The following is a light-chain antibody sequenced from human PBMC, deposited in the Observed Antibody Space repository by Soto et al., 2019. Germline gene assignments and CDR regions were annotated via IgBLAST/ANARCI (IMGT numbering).Light chain of an antibody. J-gene: IGKJ1*01. CDR2: SSS. CDR3: LQYNDYSWT. CDR1: ETISTW. Sequence: DTQMTQSPSTLSASVGDRVTITCRASETISTWLAWYQQKPGQAPKLLIYSSSFLESGVPSRFSGSGSGTEFTLTISSLQPDDFATYYCLQYNDYSWTFGQGIKVQIK. V-gene: IGKV1-5*01.